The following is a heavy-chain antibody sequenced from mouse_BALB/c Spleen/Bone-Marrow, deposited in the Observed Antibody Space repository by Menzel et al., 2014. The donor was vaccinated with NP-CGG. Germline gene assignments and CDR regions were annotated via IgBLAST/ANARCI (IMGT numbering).Heavy chain of an antibody. D-gene: IGHD4-1*01. CDR1: GFTFTDYY. CDR2: IRNKANGYTT. J-gene: IGHJ2*01. V-gene: IGHV7-3*02. CDR3: ARDMGGILFDS. Sequence: EVHLVESGGGLVQPGGSLRVSCATSGFTFTDYYMNWVRQPPGEALEWLAFIRNKANGYTTEYSASVKGRFTISRDNSQSILYLHMNTLRAEDSATYYCARDMGGILFDSWGQGTTLTVSS.